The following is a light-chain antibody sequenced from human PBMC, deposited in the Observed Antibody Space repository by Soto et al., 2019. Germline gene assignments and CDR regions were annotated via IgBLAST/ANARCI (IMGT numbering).Light chain of an antibody. CDR1: SSNIGNNY. J-gene: IGLJ1*01. Sequence: QAVVTQPPSVSAAPGQKVTISCSGSSSNIGNNYVSWYQQLPGTAPKLLIYENNKRPSGIPDRFSGSKSGTSATLGITGLQTGAEADYYCGTWDSSLSAYVFGTGTKLTVL. CDR3: GTWDSSLSAYV. CDR2: ENN. V-gene: IGLV1-51*02.